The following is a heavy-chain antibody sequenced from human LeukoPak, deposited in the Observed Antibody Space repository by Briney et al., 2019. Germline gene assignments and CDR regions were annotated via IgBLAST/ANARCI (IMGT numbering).Heavy chain of an antibody. CDR2: INWNGGST. J-gene: IGHJ4*02. V-gene: IGHV3-20*04. Sequence: GGSLRLSCAASGFIFSTYSMSWVRQAPGKGLEWVSGINWNGGSTGYADSVKGRFTISRDNAKNSLYLQMNSLRAEDTAVYYCARDYYDSSGYYSLVYWGQGTLVTVSA. CDR1: GFIFSTYS. D-gene: IGHD3-22*01. CDR3: ARDYYDSSGYYSLVY.